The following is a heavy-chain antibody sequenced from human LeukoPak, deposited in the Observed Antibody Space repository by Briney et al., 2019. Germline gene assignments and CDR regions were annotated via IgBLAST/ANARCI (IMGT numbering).Heavy chain of an antibody. CDR1: GFTFGYYA. CDR2: IRTKAYGGTT. V-gene: IGHV3-49*04. Sequence: GGSLRLSCTASGFTFGYYAMSWVRQPPGKGLEWVGFIRTKAYGGTTEYAASVKGRFTISRDDSKSIAYLQMNSLKTEDTAVYYCTRDLSPTYYADTSGCYRDLYDYWGQGTLVTVSS. D-gene: IGHD3-22*01. CDR3: TRDLSPTYYADTSGCYRDLYDY. J-gene: IGHJ4*02.